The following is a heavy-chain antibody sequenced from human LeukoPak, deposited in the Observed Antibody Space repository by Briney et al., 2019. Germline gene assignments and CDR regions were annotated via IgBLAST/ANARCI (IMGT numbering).Heavy chain of an antibody. CDR1: GFTFNSYG. V-gene: IGHV3-33*01. J-gene: IGHJ4*02. D-gene: IGHD4-17*01. CDR2: IWYDGSNK. Sequence: PGWSLRLSCAASGFTFNSYGMHWVRQAPGKGLEWVAVIWYDGSNKYYADSVKGRFTISRDNSKNTLYLQMNSLRVEDTAVYYCAREMTTAFDYWGQGTLVTVSS. CDR3: AREMTTAFDY.